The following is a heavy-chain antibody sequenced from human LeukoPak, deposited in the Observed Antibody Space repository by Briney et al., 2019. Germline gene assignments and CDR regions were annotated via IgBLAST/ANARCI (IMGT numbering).Heavy chain of an antibody. D-gene: IGHD5-18*01. V-gene: IGHV4-59*01. CDR1: GGSISNYY. J-gene: IGHJ4*02. CDR2: IYYRGST. CDR3: ARVQSGYSYGPFDY. Sequence: SETLSLTCTASGGSISNYYWTWMRQPPGKRVEWIGYIYYRGSTNYNPSLKSRVTISVDTSKNQFSLKLNSVTAADTAVYYCARVQSGYSYGPFDYWGQGTLVTVSS.